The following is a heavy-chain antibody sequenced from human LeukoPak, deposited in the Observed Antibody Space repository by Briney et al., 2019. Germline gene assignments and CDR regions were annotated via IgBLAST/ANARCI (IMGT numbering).Heavy chain of an antibody. CDR2: ISGRSSHI. V-gene: IGHV3-21*01. D-gene: IGHD3-16*01. J-gene: IGHJ1*01. CDR1: GFSFSDYD. CDR3: GRAFPPLRTSSAGDL. Sequence: PGGSLRLSCSASGFSFSDYDMNWVRQAPGKGLEWVSAISGRSSHIYYGESVKGRFTISRDNAKNSLYLQMDSLGVEDTAVYYCGRAFPPLRTSSAGDLWGQGALVIVSS.